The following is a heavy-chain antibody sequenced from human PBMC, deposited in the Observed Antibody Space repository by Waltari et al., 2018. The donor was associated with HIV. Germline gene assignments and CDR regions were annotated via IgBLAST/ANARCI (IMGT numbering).Heavy chain of an antibody. D-gene: IGHD3-22*01. V-gene: IGHV4-31*03. CDR1: GGSISSGGYY. CDR3: ARAPTISGLLSDYYYAMDV. J-gene: IGHJ6*02. Sequence: QVQLQESGPGLVKPSQTLSLTCTVSGGSISSGGYYWSWIRQHPGKGLEWIGYIYYSVSTYYNPSLRSRITISVDTSKNQFSLKLSSVTAADTAVYYCARAPTISGLLSDYYYAMDVWGQGTTVTVSS. CDR2: IYYSVST.